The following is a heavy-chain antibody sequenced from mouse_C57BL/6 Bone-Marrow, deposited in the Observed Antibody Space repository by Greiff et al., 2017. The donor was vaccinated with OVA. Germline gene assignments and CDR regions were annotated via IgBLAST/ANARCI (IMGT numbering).Heavy chain of an antibody. J-gene: IGHJ2*01. CDR2: INPNNGGT. D-gene: IGHD2-1*01. Sequence: VQLQQSGPELVKPGASVKISCKASGYTFTDYYMNWVKQSHGKSLEWIGDINPNNGGTSYNQKFKGKATLTVDKSSSTAYMELRSLTSEDSAVYYCAREEIHYGNYDYFDYWGQGTTLTVSS. CDR3: AREEIHYGNYDYFDY. CDR1: GYTFTDYY. V-gene: IGHV1-26*01.